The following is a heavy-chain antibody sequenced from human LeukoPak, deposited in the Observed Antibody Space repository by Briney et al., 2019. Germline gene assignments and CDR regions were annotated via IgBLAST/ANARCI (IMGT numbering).Heavy chain of an antibody. Sequence: PSETLSLTCTVSGGSISSGDYYWSWIRQPPGKGLEWIGYIYYSGSTYYNPSLKSRVTISVDTSKNQFSLKLSSVTAADTAVYYCARGYCSGGSCYPWVMDVWGKGTTVTVSS. V-gene: IGHV4-30-4*08. CDR2: IYYSGST. CDR1: GGSISSGDYY. D-gene: IGHD2-15*01. J-gene: IGHJ6*03. CDR3: ARGYCSGGSCYPWVMDV.